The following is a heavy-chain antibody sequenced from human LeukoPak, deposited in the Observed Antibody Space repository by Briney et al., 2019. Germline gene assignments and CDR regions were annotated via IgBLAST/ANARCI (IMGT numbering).Heavy chain of an antibody. D-gene: IGHD1-26*01. V-gene: IGHV4-59*08. CDR1: GGTISSYY. CDR3: ARPLVGATPFEAGGAFDI. Sequence: PSETLSLTGTVYGGTISSYYWSWIPQPPGKGLEWSGYIYYSGSTNYNPSLKSRVTISVDTSKNQFSVKLSSVTAAETAGYYCARPLVGATPFEAGGAFDIWGQGTMVTVSS. J-gene: IGHJ3*02. CDR2: IYYSGST.